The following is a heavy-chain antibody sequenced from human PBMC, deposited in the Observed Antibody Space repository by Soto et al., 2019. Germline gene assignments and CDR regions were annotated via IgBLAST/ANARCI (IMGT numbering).Heavy chain of an antibody. CDR3: ARDSWHAIPAAIPFDY. CDR2: IYHSGST. J-gene: IGHJ4*02. D-gene: IGHD2-2*01. CDR1: GGSISSSNW. V-gene: IGHV4-4*02. Sequence: SETLSLTCAVSGGSISSSNWWSWVRQPPGKGLEGIGEIYHSGSTNYNPSLKSRVTISVDKSKNQFSLKLSSVTAADTAVYYCARDSWHAIPAAIPFDYWGQGTLVTVSS.